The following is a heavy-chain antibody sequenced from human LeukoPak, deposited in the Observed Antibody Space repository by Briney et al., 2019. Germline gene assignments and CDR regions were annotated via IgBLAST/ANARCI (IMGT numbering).Heavy chain of an antibody. J-gene: IGHJ3*02. V-gene: IGHV3-23*01. D-gene: IGHD6-13*01. CDR3: VRARSIAAAGSYFGSVHDAFDI. CDR2: IFPSGGEI. Sequence: GGSLRLSCAASGFTFSTFAMIWVRQPPGKGLEWVSSIFPSGGEIHYADSVRGRFTIPRDNSKNTLYLQMNSLRAEDTAVYYCVRARSIAAAGSYFGSVHDAFDIWGQGTMVTVSS. CDR1: GFTFSTFA.